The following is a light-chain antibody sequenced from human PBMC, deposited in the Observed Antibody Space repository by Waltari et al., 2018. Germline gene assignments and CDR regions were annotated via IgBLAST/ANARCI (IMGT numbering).Light chain of an antibody. J-gene: IGLJ2*01. CDR2: DVS. Sequence: QSALTQPRSVSGSPGQSVTISCTGTSRDVGGYNHVPWYQQHPGKVPKLIIFDVSTRPSGVPNRFSGSKSGNTASLTISGLLAEDEADYYCCSYAGSYTLIFGGGTKMTVL. V-gene: IGLV2-11*01. CDR1: SRDVGGYNH. CDR3: CSYAGSYTLI.